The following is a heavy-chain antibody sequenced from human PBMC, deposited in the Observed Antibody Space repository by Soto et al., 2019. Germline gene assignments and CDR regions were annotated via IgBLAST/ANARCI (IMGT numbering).Heavy chain of an antibody. CDR1: GSSINSGSYY. Sequence: SETLSLTCTVSGSSINSGSYYWSWIRQHPGKGLEWIGYIYHSGSTYYNPSLKSRATISLDTSKNQFSLKLSSVTAADTAVYYCARDYMAVVDWGQGTLVTVSS. D-gene: IGHD2-15*01. CDR2: IYHSGST. J-gene: IGHJ4*02. V-gene: IGHV4-31*03. CDR3: ARDYMAVVD.